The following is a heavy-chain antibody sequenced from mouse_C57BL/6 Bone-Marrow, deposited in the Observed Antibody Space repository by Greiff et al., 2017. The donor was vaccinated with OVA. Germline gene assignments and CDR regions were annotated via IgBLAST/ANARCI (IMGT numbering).Heavy chain of an antibody. Sequence: QVTLKVSGPGILQSSQTLSLTCSFSGFSLSTSGMGVSWIRQPSGKGLEWLAHIYWDDDKRSTPSLKRRLTISKDTSRNQVFLKITSVDTADTATYYCARRGITTVVATDWYFDVWGKGTTVTVSS. CDR2: IYWDDDK. CDR1: GFSLSTSGMG. CDR3: ARRGITTVVATDWYFDV. D-gene: IGHD1-1*01. J-gene: IGHJ1*03. V-gene: IGHV8-12*01.